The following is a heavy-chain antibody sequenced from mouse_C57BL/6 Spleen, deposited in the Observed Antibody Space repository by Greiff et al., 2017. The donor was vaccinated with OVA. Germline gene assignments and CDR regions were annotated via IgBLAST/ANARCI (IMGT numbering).Heavy chain of an antibody. CDR2: IWWDDDK. J-gene: IGHJ2*01. Sequence: QVTLKECGPGILQPSQTLSLTCSFSGFSLSTFGMGVGWIRQPSGKGLEWLAHIWWDDDKYYNPALKSRLTISKDTSKNQVFLKSANVDTADTATYYCARIEGITTVVAPSHFDYWGQGTTLTVSS. CDR3: ARIEGITTVVAPSHFDY. D-gene: IGHD1-1*01. V-gene: IGHV8-8*01. CDR1: GFSLSTFGMG.